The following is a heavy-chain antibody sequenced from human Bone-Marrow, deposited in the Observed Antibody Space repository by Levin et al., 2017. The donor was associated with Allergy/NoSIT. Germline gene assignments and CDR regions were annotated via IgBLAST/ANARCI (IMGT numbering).Heavy chain of an antibody. CDR3: AKGVYDYDGMEGLYSFDS. CDR2: IRASSDET. Sequence: RPGGSLRLSCAASGFAFGNYALNWVRQAPGMGLEWVSGIRASSDETHYVDSVNGRLTISRDNSKNMLFLQMKSLRVEDTAVYYCAKGVYDYDGMEGLYSFDSWGQGTLVTVSS. CDR1: GFAFGNYA. D-gene: IGHD4-23*01. J-gene: IGHJ4*02. V-gene: IGHV3-23*01.